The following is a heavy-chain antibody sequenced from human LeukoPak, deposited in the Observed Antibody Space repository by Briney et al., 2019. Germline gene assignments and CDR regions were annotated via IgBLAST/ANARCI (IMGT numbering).Heavy chain of an antibody. CDR2: INAYLRNT. J-gene: IGHJ4*02. V-gene: IGHV1-18*01. Sequence: ASVKVSCKASGYNFINYGINWVRQAPGQGLEWMGWINAYLRNTTYAQKFQGRVTMTTDTSTSTAYMELKSLRSDDTAVYYCARDLSSGWNDYWGQGTPVTVSS. CDR1: GYNFINYG. CDR3: ARDLSSGWNDY. D-gene: IGHD6-19*01.